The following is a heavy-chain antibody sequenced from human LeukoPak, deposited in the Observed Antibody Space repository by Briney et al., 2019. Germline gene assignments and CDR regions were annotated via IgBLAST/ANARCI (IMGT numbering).Heavy chain of an antibody. CDR3: ATSVTGDRLFDS. CDR1: GFNAIKNF. V-gene: IGHV3-53*01. J-gene: IGHJ4*02. D-gene: IGHD7-27*01. CDR2: IYSGGRT. Sequence: PGESLRLSCAASGFNAIKNFMAWFRQAPGKGAEWLSVIYSGGRTYYAESLLGRFSTSRDTSQNTLYLQMSSLRTEDTAVYYCATSVTGDRLFDSWGQGTLVTVSS.